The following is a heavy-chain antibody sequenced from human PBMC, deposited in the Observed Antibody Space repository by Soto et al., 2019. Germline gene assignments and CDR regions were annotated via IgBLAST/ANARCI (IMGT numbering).Heavy chain of an antibody. Sequence: SQTLSLTCTVSGGSISSGDYYWSWIRQPPGKGLEWIGYIYYSGSTYYNPSLKSRVTISVDTSKNQFSLKLSSVTAADTAVYYCARGHGEWWWFDPWGQGTLVTVSS. CDR3: ARGHGEWWWFDP. D-gene: IGHD2-15*01. CDR2: IYYSGST. CDR1: GGSISSGDYY. V-gene: IGHV4-30-4*01. J-gene: IGHJ5*02.